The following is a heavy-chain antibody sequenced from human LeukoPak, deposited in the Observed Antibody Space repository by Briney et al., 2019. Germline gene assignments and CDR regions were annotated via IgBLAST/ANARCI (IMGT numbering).Heavy chain of an antibody. Sequence: ASVKVSCKASVYTFTVYYMHWVRQAPGQGLEWMGWINPNSGGTNYAQKFQGRVTMTRDTSISTAYMELSRLRSDDTAMYYCARYCSSISCHAFDIWGQGTMVTVSS. CDR2: INPNSGGT. V-gene: IGHV1-2*02. J-gene: IGHJ3*02. CDR1: VYTFTVYY. D-gene: IGHD2-2*01. CDR3: ARYCSSISCHAFDI.